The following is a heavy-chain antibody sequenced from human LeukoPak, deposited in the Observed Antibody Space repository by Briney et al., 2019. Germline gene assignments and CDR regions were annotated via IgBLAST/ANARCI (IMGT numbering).Heavy chain of an antibody. CDR1: GGTFSSYA. CDR2: IIPIFGTA. D-gene: IGHD6-19*01. Sequence: SVKVSCKASGGTFSSYAISWVRQAPGQGLEWMGGIIPIFGTANYAQKFQGRVTITADESTSTAYMELSSLRPGDTAVYYCARAAMAGTSPPDYWGQGTLVSVSS. J-gene: IGHJ4*02. V-gene: IGHV1-69*01. CDR3: ARAAMAGTSPPDY.